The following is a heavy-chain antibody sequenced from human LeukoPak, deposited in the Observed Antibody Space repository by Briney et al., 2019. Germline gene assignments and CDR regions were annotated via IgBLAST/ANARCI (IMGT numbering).Heavy chain of an antibody. CDR1: GFTFSSYA. CDR3: AKGVRAITNFGVVIIRAFDI. J-gene: IGHJ3*02. CDR2: ISGSGGST. D-gene: IGHD3-3*01. V-gene: IGHV3-23*01. Sequence: GSLRLSCAASGFTFSSYAMSWVRQAPGKGLEWVSAISGSGGSTYNADSVKGRFTISRDNSKNTLYLQMKSLRAEDTAVYYCAKGVRAITNFGVVIIRAFDIWGQGTMVTVSS.